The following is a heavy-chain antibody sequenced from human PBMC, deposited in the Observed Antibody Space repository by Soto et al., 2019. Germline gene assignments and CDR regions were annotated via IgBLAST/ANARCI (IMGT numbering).Heavy chain of an antibody. V-gene: IGHV3-23*01. CDR2: ISGSGGST. Sequence: EVQLLESGGDLVQPGGSLRLSCAASGFTFSTYAMSWVRQAPGKGLEWVSGISGSGGSTNYADSVKGRFTISRDNSKNTLYLQINSLTAEDTAVYYCAKGRTAMEYSSSSAVWGKGTTVTVSS. J-gene: IGHJ6*04. CDR3: AKGRTAMEYSSSSAV. D-gene: IGHD6-6*01. CDR1: GFTFSTYA.